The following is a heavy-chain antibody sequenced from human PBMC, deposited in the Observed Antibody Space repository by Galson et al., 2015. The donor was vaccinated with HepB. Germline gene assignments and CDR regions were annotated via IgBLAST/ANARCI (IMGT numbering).Heavy chain of an antibody. D-gene: IGHD3-10*01. Sequence: SVKVSCKASGYTCTSYAMNWVRQAPGQGLEWMGWINTNTGNPTYAQGFTGRFVFSLDTSVSTAYLQISSLKAEDTAVYYCARMYPKISYYGSGSYVDYWGQGTLVTVSS. J-gene: IGHJ4*02. CDR1: GYTCTSYA. CDR2: INTNTGNP. V-gene: IGHV7-4-1*02. CDR3: ARMYPKISYYGSGSYVDY.